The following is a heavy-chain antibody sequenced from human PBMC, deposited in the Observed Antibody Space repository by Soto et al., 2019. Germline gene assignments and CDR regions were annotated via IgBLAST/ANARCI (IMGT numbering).Heavy chain of an antibody. CDR1: GFTFSSYG. V-gene: IGHV3-30*18. CDR2: ISYDGSNK. CDR3: AKERVVVTATPDFDY. Sequence: QVQLVESGGGVVQPGRSLRLSCAASGFTFSSYGMHWVRQAPGKGLEWVAVISYDGSNKYYADSVKGRFTISRDNSKNTLYLQMNSLSAEDTAVYYCAKERVVVTATPDFDYWGQGTLVTVSS. D-gene: IGHD2-21*02. J-gene: IGHJ4*02.